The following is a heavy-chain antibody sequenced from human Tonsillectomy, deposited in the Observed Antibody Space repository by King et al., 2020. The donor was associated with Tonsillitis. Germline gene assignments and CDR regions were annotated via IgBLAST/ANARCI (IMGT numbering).Heavy chain of an antibody. CDR3: ARHTSGWYYFDY. D-gene: IGHD6-19*01. Sequence: AQLVQSAAEVKKPGSSVKVSCKASGGTFSSFAVSWVRQAPGQGLEWMGGIVPILDTLHYAQKFQGRVTIFADESTTTAYMELSSLTSEDTAVYYCARHTSGWYYFDYWGQGTLVTVSS. V-gene: IGHV1-69*12. CDR2: IVPILDTL. J-gene: IGHJ4*02. CDR1: GGTFSSFA.